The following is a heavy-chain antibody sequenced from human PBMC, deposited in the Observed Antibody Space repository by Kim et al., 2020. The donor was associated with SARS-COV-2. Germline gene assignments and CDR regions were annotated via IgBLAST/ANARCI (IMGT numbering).Heavy chain of an antibody. CDR2: ISENGGST. V-gene: IGHV3-23*01. CDR1: GFIFSNLA. Sequence: GGSLRLSCTASGFIFSNLAMSWVRQAPGKGLEWVSVISENGGSTYFAESVSGRFTISRDNSKNTLYLQMNNLRVEDTAVYYCGKGHAMDVWGQGTTVTVS. CDR3: GKGHAMDV. J-gene: IGHJ6*02.